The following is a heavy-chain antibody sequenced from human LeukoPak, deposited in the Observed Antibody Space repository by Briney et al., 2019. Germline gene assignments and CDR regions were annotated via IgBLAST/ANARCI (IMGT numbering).Heavy chain of an antibody. Sequence: GGSLRLSCAASGFTLSRYWMSWVRQAPGKGLEWVANIRQEGSEKYYVDSVKGRFTISRDNAKGSLYLQMNSLRAEDTAVYFCARDIDRYYADYWGQGTLVTVSS. CDR1: GFTLSRYW. CDR2: IRQEGSEK. J-gene: IGHJ4*02. CDR3: ARDIDRYYADY. D-gene: IGHD2-21*01. V-gene: IGHV3-7*01.